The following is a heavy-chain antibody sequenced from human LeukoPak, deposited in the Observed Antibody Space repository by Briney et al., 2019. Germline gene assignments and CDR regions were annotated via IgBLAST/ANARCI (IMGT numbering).Heavy chain of an antibody. D-gene: IGHD4-17*01. CDR1: GGSFSGYY. J-gene: IGHJ4*02. CDR3: ARARATTVLGGDYFDY. Sequence: SETLSLTCAVYGGSFSGYYWSWIRQPPGKVLEWVGEINHSGSTNYNPSLKSRVTISVDTSKNQFSLKLSSVTAADTAVYYCARARATTVLGGDYFDYWGQGTLVTVSS. CDR2: INHSGST. V-gene: IGHV4-34*01.